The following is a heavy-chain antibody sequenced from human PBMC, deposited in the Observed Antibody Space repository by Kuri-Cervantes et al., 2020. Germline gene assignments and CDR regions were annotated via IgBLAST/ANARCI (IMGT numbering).Heavy chain of an antibody. CDR1: GGSISSGGYY. J-gene: IGHJ5*02. Sequence: LRLSCTVSGGSISSGGYYWSWIRQHPGKGLEWIGYIYYSGSTYYNPSLKSLVTISVDTSKNQFSLKLSSVTAADTAVYYCARDGSSWYHWFDPWCEGTLVTVSS. CDR2: IYYSGST. V-gene: IGHV4-31*01. D-gene: IGHD6-13*01. CDR3: ARDGSSWYHWFDP.